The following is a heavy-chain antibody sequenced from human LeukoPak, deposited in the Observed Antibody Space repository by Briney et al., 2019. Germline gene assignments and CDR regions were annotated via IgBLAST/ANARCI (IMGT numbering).Heavy chain of an antibody. Sequence: ASVKVSCKASGYTFTSYYMHWVRQAPGQGPEWMGIINPSGGSTSYAQKFQGRVTMTRDTSTSTVYMELSSLRSEDTAVYYCARVNYYDSSGYYWDYWGQGTLVTVSS. CDR1: GYTFTSYY. J-gene: IGHJ4*02. D-gene: IGHD3-22*01. CDR3: ARVNYYDSSGYYWDY. CDR2: INPSGGST. V-gene: IGHV1-46*01.